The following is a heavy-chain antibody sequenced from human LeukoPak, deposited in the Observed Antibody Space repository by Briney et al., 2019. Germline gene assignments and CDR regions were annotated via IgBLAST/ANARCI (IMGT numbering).Heavy chain of an antibody. Sequence: PGRSLRLSCAASGFTFSTSPMHWVRQAPGKGLEWVSVISSDGSSKYYSDSVKGRFTISRDNSKNTLYQQIDSLRAEDTAVYYCATGRYYDGSGYSLVDSWGQGTLVTVSS. V-gene: IGHV3-30-3*01. J-gene: IGHJ4*02. D-gene: IGHD3-22*01. CDR2: ISSDGSSK. CDR3: ATGRYYDGSGYSLVDS. CDR1: GFTFSTSP.